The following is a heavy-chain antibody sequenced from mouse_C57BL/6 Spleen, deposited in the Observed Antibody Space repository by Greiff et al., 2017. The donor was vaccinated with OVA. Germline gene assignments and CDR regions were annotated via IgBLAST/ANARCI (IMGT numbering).Heavy chain of an antibody. Sequence: QVQLQQSGAELVKPGASVKISCKASGYAFSSYWMNWVKQRPGKGLEWIGQIYPGDGDTNYNGKFKGKATLTADKSSSTAYMQLSSLTSEDSAVYFCARSAYDYDDPRGYAMDYWGQGTSVTVSS. CDR1: GYAFSSYW. V-gene: IGHV1-80*01. D-gene: IGHD2-4*01. J-gene: IGHJ4*01. CDR3: ARSAYDYDDPRGYAMDY. CDR2: IYPGDGDT.